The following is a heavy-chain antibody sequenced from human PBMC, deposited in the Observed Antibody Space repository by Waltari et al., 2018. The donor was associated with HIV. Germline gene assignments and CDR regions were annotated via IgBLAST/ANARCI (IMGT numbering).Heavy chain of an antibody. CDR3: ARDPYYYDSSGYYDTPPFDY. V-gene: IGHV4-38-2*02. D-gene: IGHD3-22*01. Sequence: QVQLQESGPGLVKPSETLSLTCTVSGYSISSGYYWGWIRQPPGKGLEWIGSIYHSGSTYYNPSLKSRVTISVDTSKNQFSLKLSSVTAADTAVYYCARDPYYYDSSGYYDTPPFDYWGQGTLVTVSS. CDR2: IYHSGST. J-gene: IGHJ4*02. CDR1: GYSISSGYY.